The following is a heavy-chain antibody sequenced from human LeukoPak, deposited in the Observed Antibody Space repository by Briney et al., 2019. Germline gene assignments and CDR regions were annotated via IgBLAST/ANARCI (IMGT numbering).Heavy chain of an antibody. CDR2: INSSSSTI. V-gene: IGHV3-48*04. CDR3: ARDKYKGSGSYYYFDY. D-gene: IGHD3-10*01. Sequence: GGSLRLSCAASGFTFSSYSMNWVRQAPGKGLEWVSYINSSSSTIYYADSVKGRFTISRDNAKNSLYLQMNSLRAEDTAVYYCARDKYKGSGSYYYFDYWGQGTLVTVSS. J-gene: IGHJ4*02. CDR1: GFTFSSYS.